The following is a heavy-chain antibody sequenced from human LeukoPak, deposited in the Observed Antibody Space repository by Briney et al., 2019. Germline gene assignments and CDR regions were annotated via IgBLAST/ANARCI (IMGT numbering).Heavy chain of an antibody. J-gene: IGHJ4*02. D-gene: IGHD5-18*01. Sequence: SGPTLVHPPPTLTLTCAFSGFSLSTRGMCVSWIRQPPGKALEWLSRIDWDDDKYYSTSLKTRLTISKDTSKNLVSLTMTNMDHLYTATFYCARMITLSNGRYSSKTLDYWGQGTLVTVSS. CDR2: IDWDDDK. CDR1: GFSLSTRGMC. CDR3: ARMITLSNGRYSSKTLDY. V-gene: IGHV2-70*11.